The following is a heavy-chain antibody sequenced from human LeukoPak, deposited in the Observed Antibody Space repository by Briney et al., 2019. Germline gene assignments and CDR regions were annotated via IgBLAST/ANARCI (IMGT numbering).Heavy chain of an antibody. D-gene: IGHD1-26*01. CDR1: GGSISSYY. CDR3: ARFLHSGSANYYYYMDV. CDR2: IYYSGST. V-gene: IGHV4-59*01. Sequence: SETLSLTCTVSGGSISSYYWSWIRQPPGKGLEWIGYIYYSGSTNYNPSLKSRVTISVDTSKNQFSLKLSSVTAADTAVYYCARFLHSGSANYYYYMDVWGKGTTVTVSS. J-gene: IGHJ6*03.